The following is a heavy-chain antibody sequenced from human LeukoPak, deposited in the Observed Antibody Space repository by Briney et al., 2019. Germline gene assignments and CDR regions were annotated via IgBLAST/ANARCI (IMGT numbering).Heavy chain of an antibody. D-gene: IGHD3-9*01. V-gene: IGHV3-74*01. CDR1: GFTFSSYW. CDR2: INSDGSST. J-gene: IGHJ5*02. CDR3: ARARPDVLRYFDWPSAGNWFDP. Sequence: GGSLRLSCAASGFTFSSYWMHWVRQAPGKGLVWVSRINSDGSSTSYADSVKDRFTISRDNAKNTLYLQMNSLRAEDTAVYYCARARPDVLRYFDWPSAGNWFDPWGQGTLVTVSS.